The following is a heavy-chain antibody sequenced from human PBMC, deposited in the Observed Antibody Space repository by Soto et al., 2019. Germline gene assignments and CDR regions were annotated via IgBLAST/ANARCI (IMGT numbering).Heavy chain of an antibody. CDR1: GGTFSSYA. J-gene: IGHJ4*02. CDR3: ARGPKSMSCPVRGY. CDR2: IIPIFGTA. Sequence: ASVKASCKASGGTFSSYAISWVRQAPGQGLEWMGGIIPIFGTANYAQKFQGRVTITADESTSTAYMELSSLRSEDTAVYYCARGPKSMSCPVRGYCGQGTLVTLSS. V-gene: IGHV1-69*13. D-gene: IGHD2-8*01.